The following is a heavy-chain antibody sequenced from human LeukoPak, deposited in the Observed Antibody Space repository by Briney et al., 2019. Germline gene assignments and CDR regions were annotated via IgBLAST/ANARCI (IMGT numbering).Heavy chain of an antibody. CDR1: GFTFSDYY. CDR3: ARAVAVNGYYFDY. J-gene: IGHJ4*02. Sequence: GGSLRLFCAASGFTFSDYYMSWIRQAPGKGLEWVSYISSSGSTIYYADSVKGRFTISRDNAKNSLYLQMNSLRAEDTAVYYCARAVAVNGYYFDYWGQGTLVTVSS. CDR2: ISSSGSTI. D-gene: IGHD6-19*01. V-gene: IGHV3-11*01.